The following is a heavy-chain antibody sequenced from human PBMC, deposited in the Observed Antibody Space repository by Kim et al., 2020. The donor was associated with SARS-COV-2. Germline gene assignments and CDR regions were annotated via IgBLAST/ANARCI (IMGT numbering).Heavy chain of an antibody. D-gene: IGHD3-10*01. Sequence: SETLSLTCTVSGGSVSSGSYYWSWIRQPPGKGLEWIGYIYYSGSTNYNPSLKSRVTISVDTSKNQFSLKLSSVTAADTAVYYCARDRGITMVRGVSNYY. J-gene: IGHJ6*01. CDR3: ARDRGITMVRGVSNYY. CDR1: GGSVSSGSYY. V-gene: IGHV4-61*01. CDR2: IYYSGST.